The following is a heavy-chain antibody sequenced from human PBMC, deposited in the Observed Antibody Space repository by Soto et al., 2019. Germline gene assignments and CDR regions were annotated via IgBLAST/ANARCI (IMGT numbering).Heavy chain of an antibody. CDR3: ARESVRRFYFDY. V-gene: IGHV1-46*03. CDR2: INPNGGST. Sequence: QVQLVQSGAEVRKPGASVRISCKTSGYAFTPYYIHWVRQAPGQGLEWMGVINPNGGSTTYAQKFQGRVSMPLDTSTTTVNMELSSLRFEDTAIYYCARESVRRFYFDYWGQGTLVIVSS. CDR1: GYAFTPYY. D-gene: IGHD3-3*01. J-gene: IGHJ4*02.